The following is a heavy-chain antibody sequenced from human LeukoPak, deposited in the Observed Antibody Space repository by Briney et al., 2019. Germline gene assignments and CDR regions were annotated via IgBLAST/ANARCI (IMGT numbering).Heavy chain of an antibody. CDR2: IYPGDSDT. CDR3: ARHRIVATIGAFDI. D-gene: IGHD5-12*01. CDR1: EDSFTNYW. Sequence: GESLKISCKGSEDSFTNYWIGWGRQMPGKGLEWMGIIYPGDSDTRYSPSFQGQVTISADKSISTAYLQWSSLKASDTAMYYCARHRIVATIGAFDIWGQGTKVTVSS. V-gene: IGHV5-51*01. J-gene: IGHJ3*02.